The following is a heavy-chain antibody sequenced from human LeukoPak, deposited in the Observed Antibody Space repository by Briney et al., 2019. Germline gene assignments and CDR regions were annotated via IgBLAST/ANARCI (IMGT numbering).Heavy chain of an antibody. CDR1: GGSISSGGYY. Sequence: KPSQTLSLTCTVPGGSISSGGYYWSWIRQHPGKGLEWIGYIYYSGSTYYNPSLKSRVTISVDTSKNQFSLKLSSVTAADTAVYYCARENDPGGFDYWGQGTLVTVSS. D-gene: IGHD1-1*01. J-gene: IGHJ4*02. CDR3: ARENDPGGFDY. V-gene: IGHV4-31*03. CDR2: IYYSGST.